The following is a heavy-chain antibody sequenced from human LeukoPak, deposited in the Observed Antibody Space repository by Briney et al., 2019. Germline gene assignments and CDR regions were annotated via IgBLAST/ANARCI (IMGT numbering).Heavy chain of an antibody. CDR1: GGSISSGGYY. CDR2: IYYSGST. D-gene: IGHD1-26*01. V-gene: IGHV4-31*03. Sequence: PSETLSLTCTVSGGSISSGGYYWSWILHPGKGLEWIGYIYYSGSTYYNPSLKSRVTISEDTSKNQFSLKLSSVTAADTAVYYCARMWGAQYSYSGSYLGYFDYWGQGTLVTVSS. J-gene: IGHJ4*02. CDR3: ARMWGAQYSYSGSYLGYFDY.